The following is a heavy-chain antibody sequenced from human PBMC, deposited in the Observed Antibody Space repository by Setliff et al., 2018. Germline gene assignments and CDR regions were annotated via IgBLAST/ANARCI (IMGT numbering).Heavy chain of an antibody. J-gene: IGHJ6*03. Sequence: SVKVSCKASGGTFSSYGISWVRQAPGQGLEWMGGTIPMFGSTKYAQKFQERVTIIKDEYTSTAYMEVSSLRTEDTAVYYCVREGVDRRSSTDYRYYMDVWGKGTTVTVSS. CDR1: GGTFSSYG. CDR3: VREGVDRRSSTDYRYYMDV. V-gene: IGHV1-69*05. D-gene: IGHD6-6*01. CDR2: TIPMFGST.